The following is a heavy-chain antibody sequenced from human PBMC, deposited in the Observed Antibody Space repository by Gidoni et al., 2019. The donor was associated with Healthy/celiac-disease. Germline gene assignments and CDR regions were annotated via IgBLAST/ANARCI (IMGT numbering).Heavy chain of an antibody. D-gene: IGHD1-26*01. V-gene: IGHV4-59*01. CDR1: GGSISSYY. CDR3: ARDPEAGGSYYAAFDI. Sequence: QVQLQESGPGLVKPSETLSLTCTVPGGSISSYYWSWIRQPPGKGLEWIGYIYYSGSTNYNPSLKSRVTISVDTSKNQFSLKLSSVTAADTAVYYCARDPEAGGSYYAAFDIWGQGTMVTVSS. CDR2: IYYSGST. J-gene: IGHJ3*02.